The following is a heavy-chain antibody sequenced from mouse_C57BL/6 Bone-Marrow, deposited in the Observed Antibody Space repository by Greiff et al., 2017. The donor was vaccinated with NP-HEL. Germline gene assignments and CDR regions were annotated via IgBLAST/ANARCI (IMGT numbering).Heavy chain of an antibody. CDR3: ILGFAY. CDR1: GFTITDDY. V-gene: IGHV14-4*01. Sequence: VQLQQSGAELVRPVSSVTFSFPSSGFTITDDYMHWVKQRPEQGLEWIGWIDPAHGATDSASKFQGKATIIAGQSSNTAYLQLSSLTSEDTAVYYCILGFAYWGQGTLVTVSA. J-gene: IGHJ3*01. CDR2: IDPAHGAT.